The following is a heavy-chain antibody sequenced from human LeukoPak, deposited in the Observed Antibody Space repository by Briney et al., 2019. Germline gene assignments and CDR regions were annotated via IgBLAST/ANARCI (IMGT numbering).Heavy chain of an antibody. CDR1: GGSISSSSYY. CDR2: IYYSGST. V-gene: IGHV4-39*01. J-gene: IGHJ2*01. Sequence: SETLSLTCTVSGGSISSSSYYWGWIRQPPGKGLEWIGSIYYSGSTYYNPSLKSRVTISVDTSKNQLSLKVSSETAADTAVYYCARHATDGRVIDFWGRGTLVTVSS. CDR3: ARHATDGRVIDF.